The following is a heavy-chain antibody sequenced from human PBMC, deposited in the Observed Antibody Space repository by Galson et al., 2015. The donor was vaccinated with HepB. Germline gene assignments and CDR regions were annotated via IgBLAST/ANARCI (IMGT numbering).Heavy chain of an antibody. Sequence: SLRLSCAASGFRFNNYAMSWVRQAPGKGLEWVSGMSGSGGGTYYADSVKGRFTISRDNSKNTLWLQMSSLRAEDTAVYYCAKNPYYASNGYYSFDFWGQGTRVTVSS. V-gene: IGHV3-23*01. CDR2: MSGSGGGT. CDR3: AKNPYYASNGYYSFDF. J-gene: IGHJ4*02. D-gene: IGHD3-22*01. CDR1: GFRFNNYA.